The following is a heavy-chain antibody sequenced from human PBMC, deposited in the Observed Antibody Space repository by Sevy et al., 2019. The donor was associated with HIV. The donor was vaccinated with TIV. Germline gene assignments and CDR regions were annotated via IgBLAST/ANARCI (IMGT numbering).Heavy chain of an antibody. CDR3: WYYYDSSGYQAYFDY. CDR2: ISYDGSNK. V-gene: IGHV3-30-3*01. CDR1: GFTFSSYA. J-gene: IGHJ4*02. D-gene: IGHD3-22*01. Sequence: GGSLRLSCAASGFTFSSYAMHWVRQAPGKGLEWVAVISYDGSNKYYADSVKGRFTISRDNSKNTLYLQMNSLRAEDKAVYYCWYYYDSSGYQAYFDYWGQGTLVTVSS.